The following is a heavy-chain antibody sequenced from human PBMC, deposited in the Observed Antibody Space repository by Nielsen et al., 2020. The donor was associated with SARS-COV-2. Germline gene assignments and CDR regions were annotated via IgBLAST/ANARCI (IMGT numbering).Heavy chain of an antibody. CDR1: GYTFTSYA. CDR3: ARVQLDNPYLTLPHFDY. V-gene: IGHV7-4-1*02. CDR2: INTNTGNP. D-gene: IGHD6-13*01. Sequence: ASVKVSCKASGYTFTSYAMNWVRQAPGQGLEWMGWINTNTGNPTYAQGFTGRFVFSLDTSVSTAYLQISSLKAEDTAVYYCARVQLDNPYLTLPHFDYWGQGTLVTVSS. J-gene: IGHJ4*02.